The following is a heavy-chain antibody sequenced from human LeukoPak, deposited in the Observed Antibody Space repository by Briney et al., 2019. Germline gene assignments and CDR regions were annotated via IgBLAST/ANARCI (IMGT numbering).Heavy chain of an antibody. Sequence: SETLSLTCTVSGGSISSYYWSWIRQPPGKGLKWIGYIYYSGSTDYNPSLKSRVTISVDTSKNQSSLKLSSVTAADTAVYYCARGFARAEYWGQGTLVTV. CDR2: IYYSGST. V-gene: IGHV4-59*01. J-gene: IGHJ4*02. CDR3: ARGFARAEY. CDR1: GGSISSYY.